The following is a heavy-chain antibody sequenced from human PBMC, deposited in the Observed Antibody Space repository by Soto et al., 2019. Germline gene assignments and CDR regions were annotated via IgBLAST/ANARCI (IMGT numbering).Heavy chain of an antibody. D-gene: IGHD2-2*01. J-gene: IGHJ5*02. CDR3: AHRSGGIVVVLAAMSWFDP. CDR2: IYWNDDK. CDR1: GFSLSTSGVG. Sequence: QITLKESGPTLVKPTQTLTLTCTFSGFSLSTSGVGVGWIHQPPGKALEWLALIYWNDDKRYSPSLKSRLTITIDTSKNQVVLTMTNMDPVDTATYYCAHRSGGIVVVLAAMSWFDPWGQGTLVTVSS. V-gene: IGHV2-5*01.